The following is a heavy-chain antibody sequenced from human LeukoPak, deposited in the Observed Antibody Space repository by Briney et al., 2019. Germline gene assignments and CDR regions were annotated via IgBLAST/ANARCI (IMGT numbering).Heavy chain of an antibody. D-gene: IGHD1-14*01. J-gene: IGHJ4*02. CDR2: IYYSGST. V-gene: IGHV4-39*01. CDR3: ARQPLRGPVSGEDY. CDR1: GGSISSSSYY. Sequence: SETLSLTCTVPGGSISSSSYYWGWIRQPPGKGLEWIGSIYYSGSTYYNPSLKSRVTISVDTSKNQFSLKLSSVTAADTAVYYCARQPLRGPVSGEDYWGQGTLVTVSS.